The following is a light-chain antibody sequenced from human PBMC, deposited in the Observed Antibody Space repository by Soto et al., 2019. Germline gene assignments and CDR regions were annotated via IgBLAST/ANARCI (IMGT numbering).Light chain of an antibody. CDR3: SSYTSSSTLV. V-gene: IGLV2-14*01. Sequence: QSALTQPASVSGSPGQSITISCTGTSSDVGGYNSVSWYQQHPGKAPKLMIYDVSNRPSGVSNRFSGSKSGNTASLTISGPQAEDEADYYCSSYTSSSTLVFGGGTKVTVL. CDR1: SSDVGGYNS. J-gene: IGLJ3*02. CDR2: DVS.